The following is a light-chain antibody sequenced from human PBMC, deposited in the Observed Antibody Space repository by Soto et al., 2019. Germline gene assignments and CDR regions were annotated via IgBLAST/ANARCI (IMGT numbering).Light chain of an antibody. Sequence: DIQMTQSPSTLSASVGDRVTITCRASQSISSWLAWYQQKPGKAPKILIYDASSLESGVPSRFGGSGSGTEFTLTISSLQPDDFATYYCQQYNSLPWTFGQGTTVEIK. V-gene: IGKV1-5*01. J-gene: IGKJ1*01. CDR3: QQYNSLPWT. CDR1: QSISSW. CDR2: DAS.